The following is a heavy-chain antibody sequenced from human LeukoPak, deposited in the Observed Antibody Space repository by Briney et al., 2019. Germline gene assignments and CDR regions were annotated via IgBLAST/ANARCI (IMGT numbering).Heavy chain of an antibody. Sequence: ASVKVSCKASGYTFTGYYMHWVRQAPGQGLEWMGWINPNSGGTNYAQKFQGRVTMTRDTSISTAYMELSRLRSDDTAVYYCARDRGIDGYYYYMDVWGKGTTVTVSS. V-gene: IGHV1-2*02. CDR1: GYTFTGYY. CDR3: ARDRGIDGYYYYMDV. J-gene: IGHJ6*03. CDR2: INPNSGGT. D-gene: IGHD1-14*01.